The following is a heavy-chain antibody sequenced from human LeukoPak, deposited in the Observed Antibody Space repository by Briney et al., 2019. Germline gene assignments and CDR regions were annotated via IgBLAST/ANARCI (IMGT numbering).Heavy chain of an antibody. CDR2: IYYSGYT. D-gene: IGHD6-25*01. CDR1: GDSIRSYY. CDR3: ARTITAAGHFDY. V-gene: IGHV4-59*13. Sequence: PSETLSLTCTVSGDSIRSYYWNWIRQPPGKGLEWIGFIYYSGYTFYSPSLKSRVTMSVDTSENQFSLSLTSVTAADTAVYYCARTITAAGHFDYWGQGILITVSS. J-gene: IGHJ4*02.